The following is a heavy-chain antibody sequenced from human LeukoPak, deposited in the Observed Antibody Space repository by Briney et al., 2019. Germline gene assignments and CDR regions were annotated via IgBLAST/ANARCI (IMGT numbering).Heavy chain of an antibody. V-gene: IGHV4-59*08. CDR3: ARTYCSGGSCHFDY. CDR2: IFYSGTT. Sequence: PSETLSLPCTVSGGSIRSYYWSWIRQPPGKGLEWVGYIFYSGTTDSNPSLKSRVTISVDTSKNQYSLKMSSVTAADTAGYYCARTYCSGGSCHFDYWGQGTLVTVSS. J-gene: IGHJ4*02. D-gene: IGHD2-15*01. CDR1: GGSIRSYY.